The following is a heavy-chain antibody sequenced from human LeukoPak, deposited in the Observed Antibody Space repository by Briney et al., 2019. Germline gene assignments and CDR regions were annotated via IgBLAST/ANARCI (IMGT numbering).Heavy chain of an antibody. V-gene: IGHV4-39*01. CDR1: GGSISSSSYY. D-gene: IGHD6-25*01. CDR3: ARHDGGGS. CDR2: ISHSGST. J-gene: IGHJ5*02. Sequence: PSGTLSLTCTVSGGSISSSSYYWGWIRQPPGKGLEWIGEISHSGSTNYNPSLKSRVTISVDTPKNQFSLKLTSVTAADTAVYYCARHDGGGSWGQGTLVTVSS.